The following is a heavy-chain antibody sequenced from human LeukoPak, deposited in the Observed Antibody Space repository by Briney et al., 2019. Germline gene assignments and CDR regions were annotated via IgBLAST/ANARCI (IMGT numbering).Heavy chain of an antibody. V-gene: IGHV3-9*01. Sequence: GGSLRLSCAASGFTFDDFAMHWVRQGPGRGLEWVSGINWKSDAIGYADPVRGRFTISRDNAKHSLHLQMNSLRVEDTAVYYCTKRTRGGRQFDDWGQGTLVIISS. CDR3: TKRTRGGRQFDD. J-gene: IGHJ4*02. CDR2: INWKSDAI. CDR1: GFTFDDFA. D-gene: IGHD3-10*01.